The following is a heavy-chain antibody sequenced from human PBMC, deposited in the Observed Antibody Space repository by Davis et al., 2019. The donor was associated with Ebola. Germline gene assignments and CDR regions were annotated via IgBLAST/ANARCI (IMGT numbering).Heavy chain of an antibody. D-gene: IGHD3/OR15-3a*01. CDR1: GFTVSNNY. J-gene: IGHJ6*02. Sequence: PGGSLRLSCAASGFTVSNNYMSWVRQAPGKGLEWVSVLYSGGTTYYADSVKGRFTISRDNSKNTLYLQMNSLRAEDTAVYYCARDKDWQWDVWGQGTTVTVS. CDR2: LYSGGTT. CDR3: ARDKDWQWDV. V-gene: IGHV3-53*01.